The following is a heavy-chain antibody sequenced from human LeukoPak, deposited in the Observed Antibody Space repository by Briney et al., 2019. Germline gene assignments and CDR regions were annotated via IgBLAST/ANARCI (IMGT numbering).Heavy chain of an antibody. D-gene: IGHD6-19*01. Sequence: GGSLRLSCAASGFTFSSYSMNWVRQAPGRGLEWVSSISSSSSYIYYADSVKGRFTISRDNAKNSLYLQMNSLRAEDTAVYYCARDEAVAGTGFDYWGQGTLVTVSS. CDR2: ISSSSSYI. CDR1: GFTFSSYS. CDR3: ARDEAVAGTGFDY. V-gene: IGHV3-21*01. J-gene: IGHJ4*02.